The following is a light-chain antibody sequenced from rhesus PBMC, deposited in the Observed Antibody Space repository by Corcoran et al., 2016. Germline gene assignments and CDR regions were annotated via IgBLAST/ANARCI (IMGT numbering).Light chain of an antibody. CDR3: QHAYGTPYS. CDR1: ENVNKY. CDR2: KAS. V-gene: IGKV1-74*01. Sequence: DIQMTQYPSSLSASVGDRVTITCRARENVNKYLNWYQQKPGKAPKLLIYKASTLQRGVPSRFSGSGSGTDHTFTISSLQPEDVATYYCQHAYGTPYSFGQGTKVEIK. J-gene: IGKJ2*01.